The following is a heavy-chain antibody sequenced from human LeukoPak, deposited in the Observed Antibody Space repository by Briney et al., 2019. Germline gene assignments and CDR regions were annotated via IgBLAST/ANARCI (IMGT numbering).Heavy chain of an antibody. CDR1: GSTLTELS. Sequence: GASVNVSCKVSGSTLTELSMHWVRQAPGKGLEWMGGFDPEDGETIYTHKFQGRVTMTEDTSTDTAYMEVSSLRSEDTAVYYCAILSVSSWNDAFDIWGQGTMVTVSS. V-gene: IGHV1-24*01. D-gene: IGHD1-1*01. CDR3: AILSVSSWNDAFDI. CDR2: FDPEDGET. J-gene: IGHJ3*02.